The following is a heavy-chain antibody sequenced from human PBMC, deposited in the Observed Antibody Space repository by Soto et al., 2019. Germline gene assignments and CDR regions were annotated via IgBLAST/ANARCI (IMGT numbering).Heavy chain of an antibody. J-gene: IGHJ5*02. CDR2: LYSGGTT. D-gene: IGHD1-26*01. CDR3: VRDRGGSYWLDP. Sequence: GSLRLSCAASGFIVSNSDMSWVRQAPGKGLEWVSILYSGGTTYYADSVKGRFTFSRDNAANTVFLQMNNLRVEDTAVYYCVRDRGGSYWLDPWGQGTLVTVSS. CDR1: GFIVSNSD. V-gene: IGHV3-53*01.